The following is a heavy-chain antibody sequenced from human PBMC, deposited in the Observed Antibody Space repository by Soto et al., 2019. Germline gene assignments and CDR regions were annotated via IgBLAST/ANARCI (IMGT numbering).Heavy chain of an antibody. CDR1: GGSFIGYC. D-gene: IGHD3-10*01. CDR3: ARGPYYYGSGSYYNWFDP. V-gene: IGHV4-34*01. CDR2: INHSGST. J-gene: IGHJ5*02. Sequence: SETLSLTCAVYGGSFIGYCWSWIRQPPGKGLEWIGEINHSGSTNYNPSLKSRVTISVDTSKNQFSLKLSSVTAADTAVYYCARGPYYYGSGSYYNWFDPWGQGTLVTVSS.